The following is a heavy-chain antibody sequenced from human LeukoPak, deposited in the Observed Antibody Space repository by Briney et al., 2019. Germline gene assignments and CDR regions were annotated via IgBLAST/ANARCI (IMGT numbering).Heavy chain of an antibody. V-gene: IGHV1-18*01. CDR1: GYNFTNYV. J-gene: IGHJ5*02. Sequence: GASVKVSCKASGYNFTNYVITWVRQAPGQGLEWMGWVSAYNGKTNYAQKFQDRVSMTTDTSTSTAYMELMSLRPDDTAIFYCARRRTSSAYHLDLWGQGTLVTASS. D-gene: IGHD3-22*01. CDR3: ARRRTSSAYHLDL. CDR2: VSAYNGKT.